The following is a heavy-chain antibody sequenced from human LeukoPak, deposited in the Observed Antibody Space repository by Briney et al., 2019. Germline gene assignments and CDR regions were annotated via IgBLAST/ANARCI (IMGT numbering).Heavy chain of an antibody. V-gene: IGHV1-18*01. J-gene: IGHJ4*02. CDR3: AREGPPASRHIAAAPFDY. CDR2: ISTYNGNT. Sequence: GASVTVSCKASGYSFTTYGITWVRQAPGQGLEWMGWISTYNGNTKYSQKLQGRVTMTTDTSTTTVYMELRSLRSDDTAVYYCAREGPPASRHIAAAPFDYWGQGTLVTVSS. CDR1: GYSFTTYG. D-gene: IGHD6-13*01.